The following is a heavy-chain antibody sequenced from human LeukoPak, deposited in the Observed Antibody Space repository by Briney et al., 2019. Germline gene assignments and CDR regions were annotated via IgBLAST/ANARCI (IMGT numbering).Heavy chain of an antibody. CDR2: IYYSGTT. V-gene: IGHV4-39*01. D-gene: IGHD3-10*01. J-gene: IGHJ6*03. Sequence: PSETLSLTCTVYGGSINSSNYYWGWTRQPPGKGLEWIGTIYYSGTTYYNPSLESRVTISEDTSKNQFSLTLRSVTAADTAVYYCARQISDYYYYYMDVWGKGTTVTV. CDR1: GGSINSSNYY. CDR3: ARQISDYYYYYMDV.